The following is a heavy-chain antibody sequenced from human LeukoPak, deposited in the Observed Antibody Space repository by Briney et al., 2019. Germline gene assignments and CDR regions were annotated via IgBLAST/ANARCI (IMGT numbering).Heavy chain of an antibody. Sequence: SETLSLTCTVSGGSISSGDYYWSWIRQPPGKGLEWIGYIYYSGSTYNNPSLRSRVTISVDTSKNQFSLKLSSVTAADTAVYYCAGDHYDTSGYSNGMDVWGQGTTVTVSS. CDR2: IYYSGST. D-gene: IGHD3-22*01. J-gene: IGHJ6*02. V-gene: IGHV4-30-4*01. CDR3: AGDHYDTSGYSNGMDV. CDR1: GGSISSGDYY.